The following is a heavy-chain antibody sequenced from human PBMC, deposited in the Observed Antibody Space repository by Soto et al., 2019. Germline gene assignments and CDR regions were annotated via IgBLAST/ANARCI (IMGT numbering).Heavy chain of an antibody. CDR3: ARAEMATGEGDY. CDR1: GYSFTSYW. Sequence: PGAALKISCKGSGYSFTSYWISWVRQMPGKGLEWMGRIDPSDSYTNCSPSFQGRVTISADKSISTAYLQWSSLKASDTAMYYCARAEMATGEGDYWGQGTLVTVSS. D-gene: IGHD5-12*01. J-gene: IGHJ4*02. V-gene: IGHV5-10-1*01. CDR2: IDPSDSYT.